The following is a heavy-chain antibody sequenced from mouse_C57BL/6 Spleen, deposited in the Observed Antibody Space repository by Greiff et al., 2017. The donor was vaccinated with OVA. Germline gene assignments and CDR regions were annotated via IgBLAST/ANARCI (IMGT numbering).Heavy chain of an antibody. Sequence: EVQLQQSGPELVKPGASVKISCKASGYTFTDYYMNWVKQSHGKSLEWIGDINPNNGGTSYNQKFKGKATLTVDKSSSTAYMELRSLTSEDSAVYYCARPFYYYGSSYRYFDVWGTGTTVTVSS. D-gene: IGHD1-1*01. CDR1: GYTFTDYY. CDR3: ARPFYYYGSSYRYFDV. J-gene: IGHJ1*03. V-gene: IGHV1-26*01. CDR2: INPNNGGT.